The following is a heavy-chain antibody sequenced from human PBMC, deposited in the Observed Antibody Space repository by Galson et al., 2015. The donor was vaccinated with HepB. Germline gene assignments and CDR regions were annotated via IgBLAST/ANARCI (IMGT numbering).Heavy chain of an antibody. Sequence: QSGAEVKKPGESLRISCKGSGYSFTSYWISWVRQMPGKGLEWMGRIDPSDSYTNYSPSFQGHVTISADKSISTAYLQWSSLKASDTAMYYCARLRHHDFWSDDGVFSRKTETMDVWGQGTTVTVSS. V-gene: IGHV5-10-1*01. CDR1: GYSFTSYW. J-gene: IGHJ6*02. D-gene: IGHD3-3*01. CDR2: IDPSDSYT. CDR3: ARLRHHDFWSDDGVFSRKTETMDV.